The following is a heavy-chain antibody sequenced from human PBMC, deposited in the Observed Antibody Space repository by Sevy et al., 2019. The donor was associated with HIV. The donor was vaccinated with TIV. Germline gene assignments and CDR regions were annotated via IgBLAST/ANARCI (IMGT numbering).Heavy chain of an antibody. CDR1: GFTFSKYS. D-gene: IGHD2-8*01. V-gene: IGHV3-23*01. Sequence: GVSLRLSCEASGFTFSKYSMSWVRQAPGKGLEWVSTFSFGCGRINYVDSVKGRFTISRDDSKNTLYLQMNSLRAEDTAVYYCAREGCTKPHDYWGQGTLVTVSS. J-gene: IGHJ4*02. CDR2: FSFGCGRI. CDR3: AREGCTKPHDY.